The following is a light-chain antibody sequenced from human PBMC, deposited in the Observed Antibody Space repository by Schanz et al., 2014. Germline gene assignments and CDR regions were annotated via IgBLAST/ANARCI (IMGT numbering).Light chain of an antibody. CDR3: SSYTRSSTQV. CDR2: DVS. Sequence: QSALTQPASVSGSPGQSITISCTGTSSDVGGYNYVSWYQQHPGKAPKLMIYDVSNRPSGVSNRFSGSQSGNTASLTISGLQAEDEVDYYCSSYTRSSTQVFGGGTKLTVL. J-gene: IGLJ3*02. V-gene: IGLV2-14*01. CDR1: SSDVGGYNY.